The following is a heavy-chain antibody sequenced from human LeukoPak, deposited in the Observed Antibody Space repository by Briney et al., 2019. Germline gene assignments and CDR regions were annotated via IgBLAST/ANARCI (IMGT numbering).Heavy chain of an antibody. CDR1: GFTFSSYA. J-gene: IGHJ4*02. CDR3: AKDRGYSSSSASVFDY. Sequence: GGSLRLSCAASGFTFSSYAMYWVRQAPEKGMEWVSGISCCGGSTYYADPVKGRFTISRDNSKNTLYLQMNSLRAEDTAVYYCAKDRGYSSSSASVFDYWGQGTLVTVSS. D-gene: IGHD6-6*01. V-gene: IGHV3-23*01. CDR2: ISCCGGST.